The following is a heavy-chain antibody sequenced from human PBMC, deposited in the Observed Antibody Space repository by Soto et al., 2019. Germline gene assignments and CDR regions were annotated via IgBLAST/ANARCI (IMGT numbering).Heavy chain of an antibody. J-gene: IGHJ4*02. CDR1: GGSISSSSYY. CDR2: IYYSGST. CDR3: ASGYYWESDY. D-gene: IGHD3-10*01. V-gene: IGHV4-39*01. Sequence: SETLSLTCTVSGGSISSSSYYWGWIRQPPGKGLEWIGSIYYSGSTYYNPSLKSRVTISVDTSKNQFSLKLSSVTAADTAVYYCASGYYWESDYWGQGTLVTVSS.